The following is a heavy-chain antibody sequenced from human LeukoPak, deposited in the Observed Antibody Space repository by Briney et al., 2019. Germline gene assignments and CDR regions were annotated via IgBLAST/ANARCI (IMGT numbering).Heavy chain of an antibody. CDR2: IYTSGNT. Sequence: KPSETLSLTCTVSGGSISSYYWIWIRQPAGKGLEWIGRIYTSGNTKYNPSLKSRVTMSVDTSKNQFSLNLTSVTAADTAMYYCTRAWQQLCYGFDLWGQGTMVTVSS. V-gene: IGHV4-4*07. J-gene: IGHJ3*01. CDR3: TRAWQQLCYGFDL. D-gene: IGHD6-13*01. CDR1: GGSISSYY.